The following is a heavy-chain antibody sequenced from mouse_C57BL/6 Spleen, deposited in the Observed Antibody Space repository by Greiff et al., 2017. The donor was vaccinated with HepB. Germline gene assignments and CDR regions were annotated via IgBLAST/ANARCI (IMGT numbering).Heavy chain of an antibody. CDR3: APLSYGSSQGFAY. V-gene: IGHV1-74*01. Sequence: KQPGAELVKPGASVKVSCKASGYTFTSYWMHWVKQRPGQGLEWIGRIHPSDSDTNYNQKFKGKATLTVDKSSSTAYMQLSSLTSEDSAVYYCAPLSYGSSQGFAYWGQGTLVTVSA. D-gene: IGHD1-1*01. CDR2: IHPSDSDT. J-gene: IGHJ3*01. CDR1: GYTFTSYW.